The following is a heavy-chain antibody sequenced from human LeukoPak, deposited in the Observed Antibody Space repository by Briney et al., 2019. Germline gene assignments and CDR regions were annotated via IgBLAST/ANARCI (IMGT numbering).Heavy chain of an antibody. D-gene: IGHD3-22*01. Sequence: GGSLSPSGVASGFPFTDFSMSWVGRAPGKGLEWVAVIKHNGGEKYYVDSVKGRFTISRDNAKNSLYLEMSSLRVEDTAVYYCARDRGWRTSGYYLYHFDYWGQGTLVTFAS. V-gene: IGHV3-7*01. CDR3: ARDRGWRTSGYYLYHFDY. CDR2: IKHNGGEK. CDR1: GFPFTDFS. J-gene: IGHJ4*02.